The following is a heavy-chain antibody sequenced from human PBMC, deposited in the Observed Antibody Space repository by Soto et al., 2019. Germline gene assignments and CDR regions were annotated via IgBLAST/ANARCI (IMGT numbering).Heavy chain of an antibody. CDR1: GFTFSSYA. V-gene: IGHV3-23*01. CDR2: ISDSGGST. CDR3: ARAGYCVGVCYPCARFYWYFDL. J-gene: IGHJ2*01. Sequence: EVQLLESGGGLVQPGGSLRLSCAASGFTFSSYAMSWVRQTPGKGLEWVSSISDSGGSTYYADSVKGRFTISRDNSQNTLYLQMNSRRAEDTAVYYCARAGYCVGVCYPCARFYWYFDLWGRGTLVTVSS. D-gene: IGHD2-21*02.